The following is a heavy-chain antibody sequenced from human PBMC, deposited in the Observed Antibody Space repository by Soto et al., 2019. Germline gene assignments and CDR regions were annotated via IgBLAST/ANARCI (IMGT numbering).Heavy chain of an antibody. V-gene: IGHV3-21*01. CDR2: ISSSSSYI. Sequence: PGGSLRLSCAASGFTFSSYSMNWVRQAPGKGLEWDSSISSSSSYIAYADSGKGRFTISSDNAKNALYLQMNSLRAEDLAVYYSARVGTTGTWGQGTLVTVSS. CDR3: ARVGTTGT. CDR1: GFTFSSYS. J-gene: IGHJ4*02. D-gene: IGHD1-1*01.